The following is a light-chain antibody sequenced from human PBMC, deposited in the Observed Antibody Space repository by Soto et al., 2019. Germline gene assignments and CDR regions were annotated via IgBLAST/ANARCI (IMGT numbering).Light chain of an antibody. Sequence: DIQMTQSPSSLSASVGDRVSITCRASQDIRTYLKCYQQKPGKAPELLIYATSNLQSGVPPRFSASGSGTDFTLTISSLQPEDFATYYCQQGYSTQWTSGQGTKVEIK. J-gene: IGKJ1*01. CDR1: QDIRTY. CDR3: QQGYSTQWT. V-gene: IGKV1-39*01. CDR2: ATS.